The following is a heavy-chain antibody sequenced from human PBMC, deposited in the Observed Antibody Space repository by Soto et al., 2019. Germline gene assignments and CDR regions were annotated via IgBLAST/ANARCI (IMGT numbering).Heavy chain of an antibody. D-gene: IGHD5-12*01. Sequence: EVQLVESRGGLVQPGRSLRLSCAASGFTFDDYAMHWVRQAPGKGLEWVSGISWNSGSIGYADSVKGRFTISRDNAKNSLYLQMNSLRAEDTALYYCAKSRVALYYFDYWGQGTLVTVSS. CDR1: GFTFDDYA. J-gene: IGHJ4*02. CDR3: AKSRVALYYFDY. CDR2: ISWNSGSI. V-gene: IGHV3-9*01.